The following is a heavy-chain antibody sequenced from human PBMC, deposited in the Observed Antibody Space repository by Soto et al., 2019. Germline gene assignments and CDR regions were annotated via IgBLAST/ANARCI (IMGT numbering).Heavy chain of an antibody. CDR1: GGSISSYY. CDR3: ARASSWFVTDY. V-gene: IGHV4-59*08. Sequence: SETLSLTCTVSGGSISSYYWSWIRQPPGKGLEWIGYIYYSGSTNYNPSLKSRVTISVDTSKNQFSLKLRSEDTAVYYCARASSWFVTDYWGQGTLVTVSS. J-gene: IGHJ4*02. D-gene: IGHD6-13*01. CDR2: IYYSGST.